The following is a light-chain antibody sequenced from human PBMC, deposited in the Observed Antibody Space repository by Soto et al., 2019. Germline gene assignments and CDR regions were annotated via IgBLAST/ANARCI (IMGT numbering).Light chain of an antibody. Sequence: MTQSPSTLSASVGDSVTITCRASQNISINLAWYQQKPGQAPRLLIYAASNRAAGVPARFSGSWSGTEFTLTISSLQSEDFAVYYCQQYNNWITFGQGTRLEIK. CDR3: QQYNNWIT. CDR2: AAS. CDR1: QNISIN. V-gene: IGKV3-15*01. J-gene: IGKJ5*01.